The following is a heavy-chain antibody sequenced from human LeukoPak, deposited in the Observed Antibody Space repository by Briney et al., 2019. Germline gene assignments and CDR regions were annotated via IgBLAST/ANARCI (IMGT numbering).Heavy chain of an antibody. CDR3: ARDPTRYLRYGYFDY. J-gene: IGHJ4*02. Sequence: GGSLRLSCAASAFSLSAYSINWVRQAPGKGLEWVSSINNIATHSYYAASVKGRFSISRDDAKNSVYLQMHSLRAEDTAIYYCARDPTRYLRYGYFDYWGQGAQVTVSS. D-gene: IGHD4-17*01. CDR2: INNIATHS. V-gene: IGHV3-21*01. CDR1: AFSLSAYS.